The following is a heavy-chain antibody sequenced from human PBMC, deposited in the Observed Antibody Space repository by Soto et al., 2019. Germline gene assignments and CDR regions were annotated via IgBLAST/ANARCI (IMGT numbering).Heavy chain of an antibody. D-gene: IGHD6-13*01. CDR3: VRDKNIVSAGYEDWFDP. Sequence: PGGSLRLSCAASGFTFSSYAMHWVRQAPGKGLGWVAAISYHGSNTYYPDSVKGRFTISRDNSKNSLYLQMNSLRAEDMALYYCVRDKNIVSAGYEDWFDPWGQGTLVTVSS. V-gene: IGHV3-30-3*01. CDR2: ISYHGSNT. CDR1: GFTFSSYA. J-gene: IGHJ5*02.